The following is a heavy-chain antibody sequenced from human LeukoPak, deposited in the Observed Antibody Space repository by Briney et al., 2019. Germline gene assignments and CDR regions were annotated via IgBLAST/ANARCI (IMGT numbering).Heavy chain of an antibody. J-gene: IGHJ6*03. CDR3: ANSGPYYYYYMDV. Sequence: GGSLRLSCAASGFTVRSSYMSWVRQAPGKGLEWVSAISGSGGSTYYADSVKGRFTISRDNSKNTLYLQMNSLRAEDTAVYYCANSGPYYYYYMDVWGKGTTVTISS. CDR2: ISGSGGST. CDR1: GFTVRSSY. D-gene: IGHD2-15*01. V-gene: IGHV3-23*01.